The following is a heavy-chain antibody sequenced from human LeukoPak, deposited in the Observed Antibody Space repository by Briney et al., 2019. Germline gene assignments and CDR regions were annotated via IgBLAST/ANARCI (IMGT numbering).Heavy chain of an antibody. CDR3: ARSGFGVLYYYGMDV. CDR1: GFTVSSNY. Sequence: GGSLRLSCAASGFTVSSNYMSWVRQAPGKGLEWVSIIYGADSTYYADSVKGRFTISRDNSKNTLYLQMYSLRAEDTAVYYCARSGFGVLYYYGMDVWGQGTTVTVSS. D-gene: IGHD3-10*01. V-gene: IGHV3-66*01. J-gene: IGHJ6*02. CDR2: IYGADST.